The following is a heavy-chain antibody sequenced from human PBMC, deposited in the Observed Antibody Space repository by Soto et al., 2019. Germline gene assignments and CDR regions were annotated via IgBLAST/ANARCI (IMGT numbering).Heavy chain of an antibody. V-gene: IGHV4-59*08. D-gene: IGHD1-26*01. CDR1: GGSISSYY. J-gene: IGHJ4*02. CDR2: IYYSGST. Sequence: QVQLQESGPGLVKPSETLSLTCTVSGGSISSYYWSWIRQPPGKGLEWIGYIYYSGSTNYNSSLKSRVTISVDTSNNQFSLKLSSVTAADTAVYYCARRWGAAFDYWGQGTLVTVSS. CDR3: ARRWGAAFDY.